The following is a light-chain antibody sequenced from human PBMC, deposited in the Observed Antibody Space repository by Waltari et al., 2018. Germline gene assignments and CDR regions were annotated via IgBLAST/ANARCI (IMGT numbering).Light chain of an antibody. CDR3: QQRSNWTPHT. V-gene: IGKV3-11*01. J-gene: IGKJ2*01. CDR2: DAS. Sequence: EIVLTQSPATLSLSPGDTATLSCRASQSIGSYLAWYQQKPGQPPRLLIYDASNRATGGPARIRGSGSGTDFTLTISSLEAEEFAVYYCQQRSNWTPHTFGQGARLEIK. CDR1: QSIGSY.